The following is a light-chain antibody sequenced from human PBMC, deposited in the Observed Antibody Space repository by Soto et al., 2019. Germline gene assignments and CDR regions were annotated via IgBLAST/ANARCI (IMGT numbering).Light chain of an antibody. CDR2: GAS. V-gene: IGKV3-20*01. Sequence: ESVLTQSPGTLSLSPGERATLSCRASQSIRRDYLAWYQQKPGQAPMLLIYGASIRATGVPDRFSGSGSGTDFTLNISRLEPEDFAVYYCQQYGSLITFGQGTRLEIK. CDR1: QSIRRDY. J-gene: IGKJ5*01. CDR3: QQYGSLIT.